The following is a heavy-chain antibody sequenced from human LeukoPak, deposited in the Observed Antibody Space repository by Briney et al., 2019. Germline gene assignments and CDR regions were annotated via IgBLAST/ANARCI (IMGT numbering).Heavy chain of an antibody. D-gene: IGHD3-3*01. CDR2: MNPNSGNT. V-gene: IGHV1-8*01. Sequence: ASVKVSCKASGYTFTSYDINWVRQATGQGLEWMGWMNPNSGNTGYAQKFQGRVTMTRNTSISTAYMELSSLRSEDTAVYYCARGISFWSGYCTDYWGQGTLVTVSS. CDR1: GYTFTSYD. J-gene: IGHJ4*02. CDR3: ARGISFWSGYCTDY.